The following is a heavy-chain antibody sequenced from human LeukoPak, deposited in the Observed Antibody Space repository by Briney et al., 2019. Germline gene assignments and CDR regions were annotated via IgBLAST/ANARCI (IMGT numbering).Heavy chain of an antibody. CDR2: IYTSGST. CDR1: GGSISSYY. V-gene: IGHV4-4*09. J-gene: IGHJ5*02. Sequence: SGTLSLTCTVSGGSISSYYWSWIRQPPGKGLEWIGYIYTSGSTNYNPSLKSRVTISVDTSKNQFSLKLSSVTAADTAVYYCARRHSSSWYADNWFDPWGQGTLVTVSS. CDR3: ARRHSSSWYADNWFDP. D-gene: IGHD6-13*01.